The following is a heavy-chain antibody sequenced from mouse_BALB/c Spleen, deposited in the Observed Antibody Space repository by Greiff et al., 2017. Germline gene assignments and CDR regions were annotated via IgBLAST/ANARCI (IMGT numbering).Heavy chain of an antibody. D-gene: IGHD2-4*01. CDR1: GYSFTNYL. CDR3: ERSGSTMMTTLAD. CDR2: INPGSGGT. V-gene: IGHV1-54*01. J-gene: IGHJ3*01. Sequence: QVQLQQSGAELVRPGTSVKVSCKASGYSFTNYLIEWVKQRPGQGLEWIGVINPGSGGTNYNVKFKGKATLTADKSSSTAYMQLSSLTSDDSEVYFCERSGSTMMTTLADWGEGTGGTVSA.